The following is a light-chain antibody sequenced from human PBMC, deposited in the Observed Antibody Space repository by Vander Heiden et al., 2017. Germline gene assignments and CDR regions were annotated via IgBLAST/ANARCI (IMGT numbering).Light chain of an antibody. CDR1: QSILYSSNNKNY. J-gene: IGKJ1*01. CDR3: QQYDAVPLT. CDR2: WAS. Sequence: DIVMTQSPDFLAVSLGERATINCKSSQSILYSSNNKNYLAWYQQKPGQPLKLLIYWASTRESGVPDRFIGSGSGTDFTLTISSLQPEDMAVYYCQQYDAVPLTFGQGTKVEAK. V-gene: IGKV4-1*01.